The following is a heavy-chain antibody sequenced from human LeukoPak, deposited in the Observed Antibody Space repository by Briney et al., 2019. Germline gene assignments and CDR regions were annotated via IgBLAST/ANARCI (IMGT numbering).Heavy chain of an antibody. J-gene: IGHJ6*02. V-gene: IGHV4-61*01. D-gene: IGHD3-22*01. CDR2: IYYSGST. Sequence: PSETLSLTCTVSDGSVSSGSYYWSWIRQPPGKGLEWIGYIYYSGSTNYNPSLKSRVTISVDTSKNQFSLKLSSVTAADTAVYYCASWGWLSFYYGMDVWGQGTTVTVSS. CDR3: ASWGWLSFYYGMDV. CDR1: DGSVSSGSYY.